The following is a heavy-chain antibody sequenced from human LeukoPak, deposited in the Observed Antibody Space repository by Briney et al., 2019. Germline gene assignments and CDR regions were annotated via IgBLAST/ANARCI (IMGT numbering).Heavy chain of an antibody. CDR3: ARAGCTIFRHKFDP. CDR2: MNPNSGNT. J-gene: IGHJ5*02. CDR1: GYTFTSYD. D-gene: IGHD3-3*01. V-gene: IGHV1-8*01. Sequence: ASVKVSCKASGYTFTSYDINWVRQATGQGLEGMGWMNPNSGNTGYAQKFQGRVTMTRNTSISTAYLELSSLRSEDTAVYYCARAGCTIFRHKFDPWGQGTLVTVSS.